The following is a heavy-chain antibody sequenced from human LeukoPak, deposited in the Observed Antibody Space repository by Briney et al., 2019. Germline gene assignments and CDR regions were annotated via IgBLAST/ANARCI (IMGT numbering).Heavy chain of an antibody. CDR3: ARYKPTGSYPLEL. J-gene: IGHJ4*02. CDR2: IYYTGST. CDR1: GGSISGYY. D-gene: IGHD3-10*01. V-gene: IGHV4-59*08. Sequence: SETLSLTCTVSGGSISGYYWSWLRQPPGKGLEWIGHIYYTGSTNYNPSLRSRLTISLDTSTSQFSLRLRSVTGADTAVYYCARYKPTGSYPLELWGQGTLVTVSS.